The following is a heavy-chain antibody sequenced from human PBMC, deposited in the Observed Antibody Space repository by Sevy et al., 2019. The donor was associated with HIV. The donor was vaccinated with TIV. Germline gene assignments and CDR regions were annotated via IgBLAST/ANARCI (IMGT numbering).Heavy chain of an antibody. V-gene: IGHV3-33*08. Sequence: GGSLRLSCAASGFTVSSNYMSWVRQAPGKGLEWVAVIWNDGSNKYYADSVKGRFTISRDNSKNTLYLQMNSLRVEDTAVYFCARGGDFNDRSAKRDFDYWGQGTLVTVSS. J-gene: IGHJ4*02. CDR3: ARGGDFNDRSAKRDFDY. CDR1: GFTVSSNY. CDR2: IWNDGSNK. D-gene: IGHD3-22*01.